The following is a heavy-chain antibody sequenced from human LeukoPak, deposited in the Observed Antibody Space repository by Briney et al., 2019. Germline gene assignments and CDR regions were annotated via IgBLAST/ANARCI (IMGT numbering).Heavy chain of an antibody. J-gene: IGHJ4*02. V-gene: IGHV3-30-3*01. CDR3: VGAAAALFDY. CDR2: ISYGVTNK. Sequence: PGGSLRLSCTTSGFTFSNYAMHWVRQAPGKGLEWVAFISYGVTNKDYADSVKGRFTISRDNSKNTLYLQMNSLRAEDTAVYYCVGAAAALFDYWGQRTLVTVSS. D-gene: IGHD6-13*01. CDR1: GFTFSNYA.